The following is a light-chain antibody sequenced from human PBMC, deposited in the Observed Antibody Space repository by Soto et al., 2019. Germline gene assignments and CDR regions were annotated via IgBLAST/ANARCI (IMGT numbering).Light chain of an antibody. CDR2: AAS. J-gene: IGKJ1*01. CDR1: QGISTY. V-gene: IGKV1-39*01. CDR3: QQSYSTTWT. Sequence: DIQMTQSPSSLSASVGDRVTITCRASQGISTYLSWYHQKPGKAPKLLIYAASSLQSGVPSRFSGSGSETDFTLTISSLQPEDFATYSCQQSYSTTWTFGQGTKVDI.